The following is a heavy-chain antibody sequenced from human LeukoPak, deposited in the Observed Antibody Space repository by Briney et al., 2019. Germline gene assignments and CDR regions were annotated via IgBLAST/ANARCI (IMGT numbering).Heavy chain of an antibody. V-gene: IGHV3-23*01. CDR3: ARGGPAPYYFYGMDV. CDR1: GFTFSSYA. CDR2: ISGSGGST. J-gene: IGHJ6*02. Sequence: GGSLRLSCAASGFTFSSYAMSWVRQAPGKGLEWVSAISGSGGSTYYADSVKGRFTISRDNSKNTLYLQMNSLRAGDTAVYYCARGGPAPYYFYGMDVWGQGTTVTVSS. D-gene: IGHD2-2*01.